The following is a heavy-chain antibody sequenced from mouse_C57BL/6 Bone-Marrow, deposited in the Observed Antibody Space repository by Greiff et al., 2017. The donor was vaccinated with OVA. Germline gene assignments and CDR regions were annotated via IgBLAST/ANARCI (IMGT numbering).Heavy chain of an antibody. Sequence: EVQLQESGPGLVKPSQSLSLTCSVTGYFITSGYYWNWIRQFPGNKLEWMGYISYDGSNNYNPSLKNRISITRDTSKNQFFLKLNSVTTEDTATYYCARDTTVVAKDWYFDVWGTGTTVTVSS. CDR2: ISYDGSN. J-gene: IGHJ1*03. CDR1: GYFITSGYY. V-gene: IGHV3-6*01. CDR3: ARDTTVVAKDWYFDV. D-gene: IGHD1-1*01.